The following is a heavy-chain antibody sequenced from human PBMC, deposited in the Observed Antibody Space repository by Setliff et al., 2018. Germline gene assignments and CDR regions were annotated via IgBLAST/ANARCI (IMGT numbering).Heavy chain of an antibody. CDR3: AKDTTGRDVFDV. CDR1: GFTFSTSA. J-gene: IGHJ3*01. V-gene: IGHV3-30*04. CDR2: ISFDAINK. Sequence: LSLSCGASGFTFSTSAMHWVRQAPGKGLEWVAVISFDAINKYYADSVKGRFTISRDNSKNTLYLQMNSLRAEDTAVYFCAKDTTGRDVFDVWGQGTMVTVSS. D-gene: IGHD1-1*01.